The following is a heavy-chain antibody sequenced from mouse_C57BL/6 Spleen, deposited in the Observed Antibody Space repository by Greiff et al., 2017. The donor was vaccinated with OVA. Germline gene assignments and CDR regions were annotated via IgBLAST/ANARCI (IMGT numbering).Heavy chain of an antibody. J-gene: IGHJ2*01. Sequence: EVHLVESGPGLVKPSQSLSLTCSVTGYSITSGYYWNWIRQFPGNKLEWMGYISYDGSNNYNPSLKNRIPITRDTSKNQFFLKLNSVTTEDTATYYCARGTEYYCDYWGQGTTLTVSS. CDR3: ARGTEYYCDY. V-gene: IGHV3-6*01. CDR1: GYSITSGYY. CDR2: ISYDGSN.